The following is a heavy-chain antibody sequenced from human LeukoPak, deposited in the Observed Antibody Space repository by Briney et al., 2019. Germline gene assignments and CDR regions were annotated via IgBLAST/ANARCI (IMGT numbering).Heavy chain of an antibody. V-gene: IGHV3-21*01. CDR1: GFTFSSYS. Sequence: PGGSLRLSCAASGFTFSSYSMNWVRQAPGKGLEWVSSISSSSSYIYYADSVKGRFTISRDNAKNSLYLQMNSLRAEGTAVYYCARDRLAVADYWGQGTLVTVSS. CDR3: ARDRLAVADY. J-gene: IGHJ4*02. D-gene: IGHD6-19*01. CDR2: ISSSSSYI.